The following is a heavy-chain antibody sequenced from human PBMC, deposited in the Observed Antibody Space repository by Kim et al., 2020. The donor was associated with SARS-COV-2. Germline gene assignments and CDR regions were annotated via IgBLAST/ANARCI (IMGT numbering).Heavy chain of an antibody. Sequence: SETLSLTCTVSGGSISSYYWSWIRQPPGKGLEWIGYIYYSGSTNYNPSLKSRVTISVDTSKNQFSLKLSSVTAADTAVYYCASINPSNYDSSGYYHFARRPGAFDIWGQGTMVTVSS. CDR1: GGSISSYY. CDR3: ASINPSNYDSSGYYHFARRPGAFDI. J-gene: IGHJ3*02. CDR2: IYYSGST. D-gene: IGHD3-22*01. V-gene: IGHV4-59*01.